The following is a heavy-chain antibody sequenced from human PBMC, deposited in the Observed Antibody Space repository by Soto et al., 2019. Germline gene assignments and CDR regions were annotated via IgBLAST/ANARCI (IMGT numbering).Heavy chain of an antibody. J-gene: IGHJ4*02. Sequence: TLSLTCTVSGDSMATGGHYYNWIRQVPGKGLEWIGYVYYSGATHYTPSLRARATISRDTSKNQFSLRIISVTAADTALYYCARDKDLQPTVWGFWGQGIQVTVSS. D-gene: IGHD3-16*01. CDR3: ARDKDLQPTVWGF. CDR2: VYYSGAT. V-gene: IGHV4-31*03. CDR1: GDSMATGGHY.